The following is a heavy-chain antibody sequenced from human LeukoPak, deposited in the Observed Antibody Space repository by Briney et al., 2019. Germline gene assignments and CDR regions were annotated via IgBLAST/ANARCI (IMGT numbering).Heavy chain of an antibody. Sequence: SETLSLTCTVSGGSVSSYYWSWIRQPPGEGLEWIAYIYFSGRTTYNPSLKSRVTISVDTSKNQFSLKLSSVTAADTAVYYCARYVLSVAGTSLWGQGTLVTVSS. V-gene: IGHV4-4*08. CDR3: ARYVLSVAGTSL. J-gene: IGHJ4*02. CDR1: GGSVSSYY. CDR2: IYFSGRT. D-gene: IGHD6-19*01.